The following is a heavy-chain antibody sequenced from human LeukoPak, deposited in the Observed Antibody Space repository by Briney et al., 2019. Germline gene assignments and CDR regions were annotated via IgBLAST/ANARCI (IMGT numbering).Heavy chain of an antibody. CDR3: ARAPSGRLYYYYYMDV. V-gene: IGHV4-59*01. CDR2: IYYSGST. J-gene: IGHJ6*03. CDR1: GGSISSYY. D-gene: IGHD2-15*01. Sequence: SETLSLTCTVSGGSISSYYWSWIRQPPGKGLEWIGYIYYSGSTNYNPSLKSRVTISVDTSKNQFSLKLSSVTAADTAVYYCARAPSGRLYYYYYMDVWGKGTTVTLSS.